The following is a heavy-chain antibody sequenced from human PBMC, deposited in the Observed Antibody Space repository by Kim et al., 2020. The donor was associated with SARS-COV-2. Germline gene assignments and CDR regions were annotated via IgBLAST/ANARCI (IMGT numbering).Heavy chain of an antibody. Sequence: SETLSLTCAVYGGSFSGFQWSWIRQTPGKGLEWIGEINDRGSTNYNPSLKSRVSISVNTSKKQFSLKLTPVTAADTAVYYCARGAAGHWGQGTLVTVSS. CDR1: GGSFSGFQ. CDR3: ARGAAGH. CDR2: INDRGST. J-gene: IGHJ4*02. D-gene: IGHD2-15*01. V-gene: IGHV4-34*01.